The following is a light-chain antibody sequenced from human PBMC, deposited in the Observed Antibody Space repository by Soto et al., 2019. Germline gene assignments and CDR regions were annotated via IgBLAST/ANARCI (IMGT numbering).Light chain of an antibody. CDR1: QSVNSY. V-gene: IGKV3-11*01. J-gene: IGKJ1*01. CDR2: DAS. CDR3: QQRSHWPRT. Sequence: EIVMTQSPATVAVSLGERATLSCMASQSVNSYLAWYQQKPGQAPRLLFYDASNRATGIPARFSGSGSGTDFTLTISSLEPEDFAVYYCQQRSHWPRTFGQGTKVDIK.